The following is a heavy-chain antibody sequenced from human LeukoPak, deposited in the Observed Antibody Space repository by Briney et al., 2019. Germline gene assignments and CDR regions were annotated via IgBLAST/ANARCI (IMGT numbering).Heavy chain of an antibody. Sequence: SETLSLTCTVSGGSISSGSYYWSWIRQPAGKGLEWIGRIYTSGSTNYNPSLKSRVTISVDTSKNQFSLKLSSVTAADTAVYYCARHRRGYYGSGVDYWGQGTLVTVSS. J-gene: IGHJ4*02. D-gene: IGHD3-10*01. CDR2: IYTSGST. CDR1: GGSISSGSYY. CDR3: ARHRRGYYGSGVDY. V-gene: IGHV4-61*02.